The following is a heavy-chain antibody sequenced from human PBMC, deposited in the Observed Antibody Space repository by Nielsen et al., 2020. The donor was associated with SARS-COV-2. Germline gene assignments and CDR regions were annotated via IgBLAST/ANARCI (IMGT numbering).Heavy chain of an antibody. CDR3: ARETLITMIVVVIIRYFDY. V-gene: IGHV4-59*12. J-gene: IGHJ4*02. CDR1: GGSISSYY. D-gene: IGHD3-22*01. Sequence: GSLRLSCTVSGGSISSYYWSWIRQPPGKGLEWIGYIYYSGSTNYNPSLKSRVTISVDTSKNQFSLKLSSVTAADTAVYYCARETLITMIVVVIIRYFDYWGQGTLVTVSS. CDR2: IYYSGST.